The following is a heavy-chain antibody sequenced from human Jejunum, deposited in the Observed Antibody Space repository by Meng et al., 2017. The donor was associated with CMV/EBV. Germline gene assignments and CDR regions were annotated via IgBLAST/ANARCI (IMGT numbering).Heavy chain of an antibody. CDR3: TKDASSSGYDVEVSYFDY. V-gene: IGHV3-43D*03. Sequence: TFDDYAMHWVRQPPGKGLEWISFISWDGTSTYYADSVGGRFTISRDNSKNSLFLQMNGLRAEDTASYFCTKDASSSGYDVEVSYFDYWGQGTLVTVSS. CDR1: TFDDYA. CDR2: ISWDGTST. J-gene: IGHJ4*02. D-gene: IGHD5-12*01.